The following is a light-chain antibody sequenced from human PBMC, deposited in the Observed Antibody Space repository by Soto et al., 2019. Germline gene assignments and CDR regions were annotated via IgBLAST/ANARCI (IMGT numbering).Light chain of an antibody. V-gene: IGKV3-11*01. J-gene: IGKJ5*01. CDR3: QQRSNWPPIT. Sequence: EIVLTQSPATLSLSPGERATLSCRASQSVSHNLAWYQQKPGQAPRLLIYDASNRATGIPARFSGSGSGTDFTLTISSLEPEDFAVYYCQQRSNWPPITVGQGTRLEIK. CDR2: DAS. CDR1: QSVSHN.